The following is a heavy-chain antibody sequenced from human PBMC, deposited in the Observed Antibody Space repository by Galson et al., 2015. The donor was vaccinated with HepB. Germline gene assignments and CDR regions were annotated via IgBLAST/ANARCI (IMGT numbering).Heavy chain of an antibody. Sequence: SVKVSCKASGYTSTSYAMNWVRQAPGQGLEWMGWINTNTGNPTYAQGFTGRFVFSLDTSVSTAYLQISSLKAEDTAVYYCARAPRGWLQYEADYWGQGTLVTVSS. CDR2: INTNTGNP. CDR3: ARAPRGWLQYEADY. V-gene: IGHV7-4-1*02. CDR1: GYTSTSYA. D-gene: IGHD5-24*01. J-gene: IGHJ4*02.